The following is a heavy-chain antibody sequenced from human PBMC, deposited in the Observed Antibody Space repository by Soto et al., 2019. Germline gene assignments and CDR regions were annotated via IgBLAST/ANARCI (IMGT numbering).Heavy chain of an antibody. D-gene: IGHD3-22*01. Sequence: EVQLVESGGGLVQPGGSLRLSCAASGFTFSSYGMHWVRQAPGKGLVWVSRINSDGSSTSYADSVKGRFTISRDNAKNTLYLQMNSLRAEDTAVYYCARTMSLGYYDSSGYSSWGQGTLVTVSS. CDR2: INSDGSST. J-gene: IGHJ4*02. CDR1: GFTFSSYG. V-gene: IGHV3-74*01. CDR3: ARTMSLGYYDSSGYSS.